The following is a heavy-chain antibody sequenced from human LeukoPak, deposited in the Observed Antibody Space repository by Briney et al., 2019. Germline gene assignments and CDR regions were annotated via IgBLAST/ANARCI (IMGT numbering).Heavy chain of an antibody. CDR2: IKPDGSDK. CDR1: HFTFTTYW. CDR3: ARPTAPLNY. Sequence: PGGSLRLSCTASHFTFTTYWMSWVRQAPGKGLEWVANIKPDGSDKYYVDSVKGRFTISRDNSKNTLYLQLNSLRAEDTAVYYCARPTAPLNYWGQGTLVTVSS. V-gene: IGHV3-7*01. D-gene: IGHD2-8*01. J-gene: IGHJ4*02.